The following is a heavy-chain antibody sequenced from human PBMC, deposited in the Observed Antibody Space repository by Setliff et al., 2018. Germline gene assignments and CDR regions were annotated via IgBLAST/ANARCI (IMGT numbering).Heavy chain of an antibody. J-gene: IGHJ4*02. CDR3: ARDPGFHSGTWCLGD. D-gene: IGHD2-8*01. V-gene: IGHV4-34*01. CDR1: GESFSNNY. CDR2: VSFFGAS. Sequence: SETLSLTCRVYGESFSNNYWSWIRQPPGKGLEWIGTVSFFGASYSNPSLKSRLTISLDKSGNRFSLNLTSVTAADTALYYCARDPGFHSGTWCLGDWGQGIQVTVSS.